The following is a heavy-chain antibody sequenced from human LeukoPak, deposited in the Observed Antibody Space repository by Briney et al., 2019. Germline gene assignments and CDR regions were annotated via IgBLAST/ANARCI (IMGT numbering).Heavy chain of an antibody. D-gene: IGHD3-10*01. CDR3: ARGPISVVRGVKTRYYYYGMDV. CDR1: GFTVSSNY. J-gene: IGHJ6*02. CDR2: IYSGGST. V-gene: IGHV3-66*01. Sequence: PGGSLRLSCAASGFTVSSNYMSWVRQAPGKGLEWVSVIYSGGSTYYADSVEGRFTISRDNSKNTLYLQMNSLRAEDTAVYYCARGPISVVRGVKTRYYYYGMDVWGQGTTVTVSS.